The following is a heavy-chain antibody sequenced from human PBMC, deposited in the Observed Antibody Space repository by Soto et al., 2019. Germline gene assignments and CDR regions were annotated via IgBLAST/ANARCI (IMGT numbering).Heavy chain of an antibody. CDR1: GFTFSSFS. V-gene: IGHV3-48*01. Sequence: PWGSLRLSCAASGFTFSSFSMNWVRQAPGKGLEWVSYISSDSALIYYGDSVKGRFTISRDNAKNSLYLQMNSLRVEDTAIYYCARGWAQWLGDYWGQGALVTVSS. J-gene: IGHJ4*02. CDR2: ISSDSALI. CDR3: ARGWAQWLGDY. D-gene: IGHD6-19*01.